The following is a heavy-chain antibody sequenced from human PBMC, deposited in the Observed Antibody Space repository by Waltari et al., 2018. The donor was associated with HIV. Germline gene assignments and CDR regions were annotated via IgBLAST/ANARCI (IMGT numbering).Heavy chain of an antibody. D-gene: IGHD6-6*01. Sequence: EVQLVESGGGLVKPGRSLRLSCIASGFTFGDYAMSWFRQDPGKGLEWLGFIGSEPYGGTTECAASVKGRFTISRDDSKSIAYLQMNGLKTEDTAVYYCVRVLGYASSSGDYWGRGTLVTVSS. CDR3: VRVLGYASSSGDY. V-gene: IGHV3-49*05. CDR1: GFTFGDYA. CDR2: IGSEPYGGTT. J-gene: IGHJ4*02.